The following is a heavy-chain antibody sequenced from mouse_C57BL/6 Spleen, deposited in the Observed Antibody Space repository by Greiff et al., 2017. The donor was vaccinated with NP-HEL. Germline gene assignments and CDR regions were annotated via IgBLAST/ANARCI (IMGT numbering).Heavy chain of an antibody. J-gene: IGHJ2*01. D-gene: IGHD1-1*01. Sequence: VQLQQPGAELVKPGASVKLSCKASGYTFTSYWMHWVKQRPGQGLEWIGMIHPNSGSTNYNEKFKSKATLTVDKSSSTAYMQLSSLTSEDSAVYYCARPLITTVVATNYFDYWGQGTTLTVSS. CDR3: ARPLITTVVATNYFDY. CDR2: IHPNSGST. CDR1: GYTFTSYW. V-gene: IGHV1-64*01.